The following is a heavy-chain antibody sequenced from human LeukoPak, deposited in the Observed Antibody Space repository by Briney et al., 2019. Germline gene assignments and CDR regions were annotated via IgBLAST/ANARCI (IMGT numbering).Heavy chain of an antibody. J-gene: IGHJ4*02. CDR1: GFTFSSYW. D-gene: IGHD5-18*01. Sequence: GGSLRLSCAASGFTFSSYWMHWVRQAPGKGLVWVSRINSDGSSTSYADSVKGRFTISRDNAKNTLYLQMNGLRAEDTALYYCAREGKRGYSYGYTDYWGQGTLVTVSS. CDR3: AREGKRGYSYGYTDY. V-gene: IGHV3-74*01. CDR2: INSDGSST.